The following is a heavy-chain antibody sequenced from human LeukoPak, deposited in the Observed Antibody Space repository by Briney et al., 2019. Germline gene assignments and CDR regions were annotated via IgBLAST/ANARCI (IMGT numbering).Heavy chain of an antibody. V-gene: IGHV3-20*04. CDR2: IHWDEDKK. D-gene: IGHD3-10*01. CDR3: ARVYGHYYSYMDV. J-gene: IGHJ6*03. CDR1: GFNFEDFV. Sequence: GGSLRLSCAASGFNFEDFVMTWVRQVPGKGLEWVSGIHWDEDKKEYADSVKGRFTISRDNARRSLHLEMSSLRVEDTALYYCARVYGHYYSYMDVWGNGTAVIVSS.